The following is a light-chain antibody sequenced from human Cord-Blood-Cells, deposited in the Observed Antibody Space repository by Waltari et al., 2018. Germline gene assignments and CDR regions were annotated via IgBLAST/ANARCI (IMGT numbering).Light chain of an antibody. J-gene: IGLJ3*02. Sequence: SYELTQPPSVSVSPGQTASITCSGDKLGDKYACWYQQKPGQSPVLVIYQKSKRPSGLPERFSGSNDGSAATLTISGTQAMDEADYYCQAWDSSTAVFGGGTKLTVL. CDR2: QKS. CDR3: QAWDSSTAV. V-gene: IGLV3-1*01. CDR1: KLGDKY.